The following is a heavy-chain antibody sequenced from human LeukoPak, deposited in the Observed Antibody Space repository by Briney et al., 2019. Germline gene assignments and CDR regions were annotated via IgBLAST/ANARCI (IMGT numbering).Heavy chain of an antibody. J-gene: IGHJ4*02. V-gene: IGHV4-59*08. CDR2: VYYSGDT. D-gene: IGHD6-6*01. Sequence: SETLSLTCAVYGGSFSGYYWSWIRQPPGNGLEWIAYVYYSGDTNYNPSLKSRAAISLDTSKNQFSLTVTSVTAADTAIYYCARQTYARPFDFWGQGTLVTVSS. CDR1: GGSFSGYY. CDR3: ARQTYARPFDF.